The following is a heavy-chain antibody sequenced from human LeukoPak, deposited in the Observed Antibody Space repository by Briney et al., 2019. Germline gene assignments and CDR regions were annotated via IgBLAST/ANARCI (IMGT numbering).Heavy chain of an antibody. V-gene: IGHV4-59*01. CDR1: GGSISSYY. CDR3: ARAGPREDY. CDR2: IYYSGST. Sequence: TSETLSLTCTVSGGSISSYYWSWIRQPPGKGLEWIGYIYYSGSTNYSPSLKSRVTISVDTSKNQFSLKLSSVTAADTAVYYCARAGPREDYWGQGTLVTVSS. J-gene: IGHJ4*02.